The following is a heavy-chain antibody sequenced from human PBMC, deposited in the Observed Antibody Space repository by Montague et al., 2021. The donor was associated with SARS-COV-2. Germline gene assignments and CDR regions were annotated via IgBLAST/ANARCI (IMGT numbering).Heavy chain of an antibody. CDR2: ISYSGRT. CDR1: GGSVSSSPYY. D-gene: IGHD3-10*01. CDR3: ASSYYYGSGTYVYNYYMDV. J-gene: IGHJ6*03. Sequence: SETLSLTCTVSGGSVSSSPYYWGWIRQPPGRGLEWVGSISYSGRTCFXPSLKSRLTISVDSSENQFSLRLSSVTAADTAVYYCASSYYYGSGTYVYNYYMDVWGKGTTVTASS. V-gene: IGHV4-39*01.